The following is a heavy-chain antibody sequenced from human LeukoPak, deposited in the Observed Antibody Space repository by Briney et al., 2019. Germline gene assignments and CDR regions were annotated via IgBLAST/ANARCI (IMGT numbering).Heavy chain of an antibody. CDR3: AKARGTYYQWSFHH. J-gene: IGHJ4*02. Sequence: PGGSLRLSCAASGYTFSRSGMHWVRQAPGQGLEWVTFVRYDGSDKYYADSVKGRFTISRDNSKNTLYLQMNSLRAEDTALYFRAKARGTYYQWSFHHRGQGTLVTVSS. D-gene: IGHD1-26*01. V-gene: IGHV3-30*02. CDR1: GYTFSRSG. CDR2: VRYDGSDK.